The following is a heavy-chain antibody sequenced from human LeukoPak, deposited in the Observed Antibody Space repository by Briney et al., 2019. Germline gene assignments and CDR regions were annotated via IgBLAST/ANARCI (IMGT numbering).Heavy chain of an antibody. CDR2: INPNSGGT. CDR3: ARIPENYYDSSGCFDY. Sequence: ASVKVSGKASGYTFTGYYMHWVRQAPGQGLEWMGWINPNSGGTNYAQKFQGRVTMTRDTSISTAYMELSRLRSDDTAVYYCARIPENYYDSSGCFDYWGQGTLVTVSS. CDR1: GYTFTGYY. J-gene: IGHJ4*02. D-gene: IGHD3-22*01. V-gene: IGHV1-2*02.